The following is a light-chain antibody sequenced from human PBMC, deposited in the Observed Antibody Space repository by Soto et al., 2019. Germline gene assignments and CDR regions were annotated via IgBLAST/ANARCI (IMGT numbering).Light chain of an antibody. J-gene: IGLJ2*01. CDR2: SNN. Sequence: QSVLTQPPSASGTPGQRVTISCSGSSSNIGSNTVNWYQQLPGTAPKLLIYSNNQRPSGVPDRFSGSKSGTSASLAISGLQSEDEADYYWAAWDDSLNGPVVFGGRTKLTVL. CDR3: AAWDDSLNGPVV. CDR1: SSNIGSNT. V-gene: IGLV1-44*01.